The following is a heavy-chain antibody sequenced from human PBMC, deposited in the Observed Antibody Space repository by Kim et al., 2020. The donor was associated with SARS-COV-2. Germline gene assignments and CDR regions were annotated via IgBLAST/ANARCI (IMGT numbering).Heavy chain of an antibody. CDR1: GGSISSYY. Sequence: SETLSLTCTVSGGSISSYYWSWIRQPPGKGLEWIGYIYYSGSTNYNPSLKSRVTISVDTSKNQFSLKLSSVTAADTAVYYCARVMSLDGMDVWGQGTTVTVSS. V-gene: IGHV4-59*01. J-gene: IGHJ6*02. CDR2: IYYSGST. CDR3: ARVMSLDGMDV.